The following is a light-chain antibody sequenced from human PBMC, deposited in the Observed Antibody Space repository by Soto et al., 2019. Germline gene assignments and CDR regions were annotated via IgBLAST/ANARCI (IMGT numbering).Light chain of an antibody. J-gene: IGKJ1*01. CDR2: GAS. CDR3: QQYNNWLQ. Sequence: EIVLTQSPATLSLSPVERATLSCMASQSVSSSYLAWYQQKPGQAPRLLIYGASSRATGIPDRFSGSGSGTDFTLTISRLEPEDFAVYYCQQYNNWLQFGQGTKVDIK. CDR1: QSVSSSY. V-gene: IGKV3D-20*02.